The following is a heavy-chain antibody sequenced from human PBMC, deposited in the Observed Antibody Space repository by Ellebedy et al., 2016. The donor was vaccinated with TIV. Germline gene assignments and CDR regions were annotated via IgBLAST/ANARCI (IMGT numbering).Heavy chain of an antibody. D-gene: IGHD6-6*01. Sequence: ASVKVSCXASGYTFTDFYIHWLRQAPGQGLEWMGWINPKSGGTHYAQKFQGRVTVTRDTSISTVYMELSSLTSDDTAVYYCARDRAEGASSSGFDIWGQGTVVTVSS. CDR1: GYTFTDFY. J-gene: IGHJ3*02. V-gene: IGHV1-2*02. CDR3: ARDRAEGASSSGFDI. CDR2: INPKSGGT.